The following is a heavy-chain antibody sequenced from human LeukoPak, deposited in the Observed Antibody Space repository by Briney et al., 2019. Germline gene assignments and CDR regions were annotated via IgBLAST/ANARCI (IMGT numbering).Heavy chain of an antibody. D-gene: IGHD6-19*01. J-gene: IGHJ4*02. CDR3: ARAGIAVADAFDY. CDR2: ISSSGSTI. CDR1: GFTFSSYE. Sequence: GGSLRLSCAASGFTFSSYEMDWVRQAPGKGLEWVSYISSSGSTIYYADSVKGRFTISRDNAKNSLYLQMNSLRAEDTAVYYCARAGIAVADAFDYWGQGTLVTVSS. V-gene: IGHV3-48*03.